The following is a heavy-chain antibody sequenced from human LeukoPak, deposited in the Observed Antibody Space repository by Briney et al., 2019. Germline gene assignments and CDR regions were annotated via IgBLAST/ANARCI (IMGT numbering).Heavy chain of an antibody. J-gene: IGHJ4*02. D-gene: IGHD2-2*01. CDR3: AKDWLGVVVPAFDY. CDR1: GFTFRNYG. Sequence: GRSLRLSCTASGFTFRNYGMNWVRQAPGKGPEWVAGIWYDGSNKDYVDSVKGRFTISRDNSKNTLYLQMNSLRAEDTAVYYCAKDWLGVVVPAFDYWGQGTLVTVSS. CDR2: IWYDGSNK. V-gene: IGHV3-33*06.